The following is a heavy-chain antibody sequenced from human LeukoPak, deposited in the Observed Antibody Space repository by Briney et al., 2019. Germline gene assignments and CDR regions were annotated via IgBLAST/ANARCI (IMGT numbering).Heavy chain of an antibody. Sequence: PSETLSLTCTVSGASIKNYYWSWIRQPPGKGLECIGYIFYSGSTNYNPSLKSRVTISVDTSKNQFSLKLNSVTAADTAVYYCARHFDYDSGGDAFDVWGQGTMVTVSS. J-gene: IGHJ3*01. CDR3: ARHFDYDSGGDAFDV. CDR1: GASIKNYY. V-gene: IGHV4-59*08. CDR2: IFYSGST. D-gene: IGHD3-10*01.